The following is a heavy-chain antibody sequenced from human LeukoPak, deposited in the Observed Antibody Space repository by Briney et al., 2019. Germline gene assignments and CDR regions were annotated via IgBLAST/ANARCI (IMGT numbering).Heavy chain of an antibody. CDR3: ARDYHFWSAYFTAASDAFDI. J-gene: IGHJ3*02. V-gene: IGHV3-74*01. CDR2: INSDGSST. D-gene: IGHD3-3*01. Sequence: GGSLRLSCAASGFTFSSYEMNWVRQAPGKGLVWVSRINSDGSSTSYADSVKGRFTISRDNAKNTLYLQMNSLRAEDTAIYYCARDYHFWSAYFTAASDAFDIWGQGTMVTVSS. CDR1: GFTFSSYE.